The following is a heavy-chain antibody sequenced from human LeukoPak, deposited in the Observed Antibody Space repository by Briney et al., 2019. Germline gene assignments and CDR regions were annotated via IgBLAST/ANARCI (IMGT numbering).Heavy chain of an antibody. D-gene: IGHD1-7*01. CDR3: ARLGITGTTGPYNWFDP. J-gene: IGHJ5*02. CDR2: INHSGST. CDR1: GGPFSGYY. V-gene: IGHV4-34*01. Sequence: SETLSLTCAVYGGPFSGYYWSWIRQPPGKGLEWIGEINHSGSTNYNPSLKSRVTISVDTSKNQFSLKLSSVTAADTAVYYCARLGITGTTGPYNWFDPWGQGTLVTVSS.